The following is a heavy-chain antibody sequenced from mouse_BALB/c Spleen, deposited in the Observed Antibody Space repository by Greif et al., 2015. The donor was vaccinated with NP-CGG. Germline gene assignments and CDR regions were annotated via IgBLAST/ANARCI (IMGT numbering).Heavy chain of an antibody. CDR1: GFTFSSYG. J-gene: IGHJ3*01. CDR2: ISSGGSYT. Sequence: EVQRVESGGDLVKPGGSLKLSCAASGFTFSSYGMSWVRQTPDKRLEWVATISSGGSYTYYPDSVKGRFTISRDNAKNTLYLQMSSLKSEDTAMYYCARHEDYAWFAYWGQGTLVTVSA. V-gene: IGHV5-6*01. CDR3: ARHEDYAWFAY. D-gene: IGHD2-4*01.